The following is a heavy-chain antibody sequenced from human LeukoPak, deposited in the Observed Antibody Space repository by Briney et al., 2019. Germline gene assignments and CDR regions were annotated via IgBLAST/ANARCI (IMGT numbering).Heavy chain of an antibody. CDR1: GFTFSSYE. V-gene: IGHV3-48*03. D-gene: IGHD1-1*01. J-gene: IGHJ6*03. CDR3: ARLERELLGYYYYMDV. CDR2: ISSSGSTI. Sequence: GGSLRLSCAASGFTFSSYEMNWVRQAPGKGLEWVSYISSSGSTIYYADSVKGRFTISRDNAKNSLYLQMNSLRAEDTAVYYCARLERELLGYYYYMDVWGKGTTVTVSS.